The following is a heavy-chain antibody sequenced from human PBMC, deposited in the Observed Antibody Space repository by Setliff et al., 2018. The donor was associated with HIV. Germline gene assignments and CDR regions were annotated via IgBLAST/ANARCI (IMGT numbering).Heavy chain of an antibody. CDR3: ARSPMRTGYYYYYMDV. J-gene: IGHJ6*03. D-gene: IGHD3-22*01. Sequence: GASVKVSCKASGYTFTTYSLHWVRQAPGQSLEWMGWINVGNGDTKYSQDLQGRITITRDTSANTAYMELSRLRSEDMAVYYCARSPMRTGYYYYYMDVWGKGTTVTVSS. V-gene: IGHV1-3*03. CDR2: INVGNGDT. CDR1: GYTFTTYS.